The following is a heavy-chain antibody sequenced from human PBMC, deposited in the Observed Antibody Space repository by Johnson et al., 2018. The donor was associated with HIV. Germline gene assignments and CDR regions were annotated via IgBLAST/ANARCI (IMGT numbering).Heavy chain of an antibody. J-gene: IGHJ3*01. D-gene: IGHD6-19*01. CDR1: GFTFSSYA. CDR2: ISGSGYRT. Sequence: VQLVESGGGLVQPGGSLRLSCAASGFTFSSYAMSWVRQAPGKGLEWVSPISGSGYRTYYADSVKGRLTISRDNAKNTLYLQMNSLRAEDTAVYYCARKQWLAKISSDAFDFWGQGTMVTVSS. V-gene: IGHV3-23*04. CDR3: ARKQWLAKISSDAFDF.